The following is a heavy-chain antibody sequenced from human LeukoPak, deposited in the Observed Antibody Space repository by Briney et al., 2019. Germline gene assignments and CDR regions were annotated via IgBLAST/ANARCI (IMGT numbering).Heavy chain of an antibody. CDR1: GGSISSGSYY. V-gene: IGHV4-61*02. Sequence: SETLSLTCNVSGGSISSGSYYWSWIRQPAGKGLEWIGRIYTSGSTNYNPSLKSRVTISVDTSKNQFSLKLSSVTAADTAVYYCARDKLRFGSSYFDCWGQGTLVTVSS. CDR3: ARDKLRFGSSYFDC. J-gene: IGHJ4*02. CDR2: IYTSGST. D-gene: IGHD3-3*01.